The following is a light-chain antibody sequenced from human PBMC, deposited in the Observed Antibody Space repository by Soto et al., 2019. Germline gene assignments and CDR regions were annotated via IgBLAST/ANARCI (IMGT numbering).Light chain of an antibody. Sequence: IVLTQSPGTLSLSPGERATLSCRASLSVSSSYLAWYQQKPGQAHRLLIYGATSRATGIPDKFSGSGSGTDFYLTISRLGREGFAVYYCQQYGSSLTLGQGTKLEIK. V-gene: IGKV3-20*01. J-gene: IGKJ2*01. CDR3: QQYGSSLT. CDR2: GAT. CDR1: LSVSSSY.